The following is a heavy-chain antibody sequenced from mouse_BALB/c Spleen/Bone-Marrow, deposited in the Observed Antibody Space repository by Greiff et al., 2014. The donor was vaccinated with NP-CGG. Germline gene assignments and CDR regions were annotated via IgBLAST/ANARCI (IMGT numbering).Heavy chain of an antibody. CDR1: GFNIKDTY. Sequence: EVQLQQSGAELVKPGASVMLSCTASGFNIKDTYMHWVKQRPGQGLEWIGRIDPANGNTKYVPTFQGKATITADTSSNTAYLQLSSLTSEDTAVYYCASSGNYEGGAMDYWGQGISVTVSS. V-gene: IGHV14-3*02. D-gene: IGHD2-1*01. J-gene: IGHJ4*01. CDR3: ASSGNYEGGAMDY. CDR2: IDPANGNT.